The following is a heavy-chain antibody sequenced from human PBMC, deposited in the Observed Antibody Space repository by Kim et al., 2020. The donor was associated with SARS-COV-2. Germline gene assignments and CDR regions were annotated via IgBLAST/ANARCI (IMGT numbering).Heavy chain of an antibody. V-gene: IGHV1-18*01. Sequence: KLQGRVTMTTDTSTSTAYMELRSLRSDDTAVYYCARDLGDYSNYYYGMDVWGQGTTVTVSS. CDR3: ARDLGDYSNYYYGMDV. D-gene: IGHD4-4*01. J-gene: IGHJ6*02.